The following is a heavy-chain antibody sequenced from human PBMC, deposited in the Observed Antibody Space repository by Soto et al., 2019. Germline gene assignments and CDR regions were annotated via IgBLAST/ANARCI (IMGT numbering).Heavy chain of an antibody. D-gene: IGHD3-9*01. Sequence: SETLSLTCTVSGGSISSGDYYWSWIRQPPGKGLEWIGYIYYSGSTYYNPSLKSRVTISVDTSKNQFSLKLSSVTAADTAVYYCARWHYDILTGQSAYYFDYWGQGTLVTVSS. CDR2: IYYSGST. CDR3: ARWHYDILTGQSAYYFDY. J-gene: IGHJ4*02. CDR1: GGSISSGDYY. V-gene: IGHV4-30-4*01.